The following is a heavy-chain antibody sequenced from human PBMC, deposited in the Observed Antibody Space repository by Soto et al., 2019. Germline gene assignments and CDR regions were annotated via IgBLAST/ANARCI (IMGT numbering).Heavy chain of an antibody. CDR1: GFTFDDHH. J-gene: IGHJ4*02. CDR2: SGARAHSYST. CDR3: ARRIFSSVANDY. Sequence: DVHLVESGGGLVQPGGSLRLSCATSGFTFDDHHMDWVRQAPGEGLEWVGRSGARAHSYSTTYAASVRGRFTISRDDSGGLLYLQMNSLKTEDTAVYYCARRIFSSVANDYWGQGTLVTVSS. D-gene: IGHD3-3*02. V-gene: IGHV3-72*01.